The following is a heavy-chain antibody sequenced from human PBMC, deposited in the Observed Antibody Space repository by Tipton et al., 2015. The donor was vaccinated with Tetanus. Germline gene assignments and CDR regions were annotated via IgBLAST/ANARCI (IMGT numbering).Heavy chain of an antibody. J-gene: IGHJ4*02. CDR3: AKAKTWASLWFGDV. V-gene: IGHV3-23*01. Sequence: SLRLSCEASGFTFGHYPMAWVRQAPGKGLEWASGIAGTAGSTYYRDSVRGRFTVSRDNVGNTLYLQMNSLRAEDTARYYCAKAKTWASLWFGDVWGPGTLVAVSS. D-gene: IGHD3-10*01. CDR1: GFTFGHYP. CDR2: IAGTAGST.